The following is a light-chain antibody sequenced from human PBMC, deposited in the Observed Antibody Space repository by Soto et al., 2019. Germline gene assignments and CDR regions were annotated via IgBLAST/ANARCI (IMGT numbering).Light chain of an antibody. J-gene: IGKJ2*01. CDR3: QQYNNWPPYT. V-gene: IGKV3-15*01. CDR2: AAS. Sequence: ETVMTQSPATLSVSPGERITLSCRASQSVGINLAWYQQKPGQAPRLLIYAASSRATSIPARFIGDGSGTEFTLTISSLQSEDFAVYFCQQYNNWPPYTFGQGTKLEIK. CDR1: QSVGIN.